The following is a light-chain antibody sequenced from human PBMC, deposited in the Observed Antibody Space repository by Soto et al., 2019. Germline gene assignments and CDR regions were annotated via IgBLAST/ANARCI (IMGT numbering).Light chain of an antibody. J-gene: IGKJ4*01. CDR3: QQCRNWPLT. CDR2: DAS. Sequence: EIVMTQSPATLSASPGEGATLSCKASQNVYNNLAWYQQRPGQPPRLLIYDASTRATGISARFSGSGYGTEFTLTISSLQSEDFAVYFCQQCRNWPLTFGGGTKVDI. CDR1: QNVYNN. V-gene: IGKV3-15*01.